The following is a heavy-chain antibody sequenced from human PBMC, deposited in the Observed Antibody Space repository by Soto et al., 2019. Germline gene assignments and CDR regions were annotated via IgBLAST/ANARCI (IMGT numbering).Heavy chain of an antibody. CDR1: GFTFISYA. CDR2: ISGSGGST. CDR3: AKGLYSYGPFDY. J-gene: IGHJ4*02. Sequence: GSLRLSCAASGFTFISYAMSWVRQAPGKGLEWVSAISGSGGSTYYADSVKGRFTISRDNSKNTLYLQMTSLRAEDTAVYYCAKGLYSYGPFDYWGQGTLVTVSS. V-gene: IGHV3-23*01. D-gene: IGHD5-18*01.